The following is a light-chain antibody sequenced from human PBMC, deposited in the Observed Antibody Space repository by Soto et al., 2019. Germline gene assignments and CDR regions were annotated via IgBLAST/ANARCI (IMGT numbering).Light chain of an antibody. CDR1: QSISSW. V-gene: IGKV1-5*01. CDR3: QQYNSYLT. CDR2: DAS. Sequence: DIQLPQSPSTPSASVGDRVTITCRASQSISSWLAWYQQKPWKAPKLLIYDASSLESGVPPRFSGSGSGTEFTLTICSLQPDDFATYYCQQYNSYLTFGQGTKVDIK. J-gene: IGKJ1*01.